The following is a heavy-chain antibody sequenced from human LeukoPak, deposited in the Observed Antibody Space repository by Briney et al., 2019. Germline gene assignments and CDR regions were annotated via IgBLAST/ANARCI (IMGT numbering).Heavy chain of an antibody. CDR3: ARGTQFSGFDY. V-gene: IGHV3-74*01. J-gene: IGHJ4*02. Sequence: GGSLRLSCAASGFTFSSYWMHWVRQAPGKGLVWVSRINSDGSSTSYADSVKGRFTISRDNAKNTLYLQMNSLRAEDTAVYYCARGTQFSGFDYWGQGTLVTVSS. CDR2: INSDGSST. D-gene: IGHD1-14*01. CDR1: GFTFSSYW.